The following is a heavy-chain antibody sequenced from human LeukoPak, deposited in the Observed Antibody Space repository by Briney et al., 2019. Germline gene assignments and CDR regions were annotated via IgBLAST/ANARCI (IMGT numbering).Heavy chain of an antibody. CDR1: GGTFSSYT. J-gene: IGHJ3*02. V-gene: IGHV1-69*02. D-gene: IGHD5-12*01. Sequence: SVKVSYKASGGTFSSYTISWVRQAPGQGLEWMGRIIPILGIANYAQKFQGRVTIPADKSTSTAYMELSSLRSEDTAVYYCAREGYGYAFDIWGQGTMVTVSS. CDR2: IIPILGIA. CDR3: AREGYGYAFDI.